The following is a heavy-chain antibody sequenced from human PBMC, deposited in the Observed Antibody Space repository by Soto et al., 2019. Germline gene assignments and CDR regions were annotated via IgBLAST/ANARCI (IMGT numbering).Heavy chain of an antibody. V-gene: IGHV3-23*01. J-gene: IGHJ4*02. D-gene: IGHD5-12*01. CDR2: ISGSGGST. CDR1: GFTFSSYA. Sequence: GGSLRLSCAASGFTFSSYAISWVRQAPGKGLEWVSAISGSGGSTYYADSVKGRFTISRDNSKNTLYLQMNSLRAEDTAVYYCAKDRYSGTLQYYFDYWGQGTLVTVSS. CDR3: AKDRYSGTLQYYFDY.